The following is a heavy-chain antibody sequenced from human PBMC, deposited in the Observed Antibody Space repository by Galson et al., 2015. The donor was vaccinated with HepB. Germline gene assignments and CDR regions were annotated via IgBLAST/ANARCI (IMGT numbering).Heavy chain of an antibody. V-gene: IGHV3-48*04. D-gene: IGHD3-10*01. CDR2: ISSSSSTI. CDR1: GFTFSSYS. CDR3: ARMAYGSGGYYFDY. Sequence: SLRLSCAASGFTFSSYSMNWVRQAPGKGLEWVSYISSSSSTIYYADSVKGRFTISRDNAKNSLYLQMNSLRAEDTAVYYCARMAYGSGGYYFDYWGQGTLVTVSS. J-gene: IGHJ4*02.